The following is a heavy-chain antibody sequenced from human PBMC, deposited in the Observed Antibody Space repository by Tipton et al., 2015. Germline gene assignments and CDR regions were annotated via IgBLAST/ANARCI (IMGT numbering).Heavy chain of an antibody. CDR2: VIPLFNRS. CDR1: RDVFRNYA. CDR3: ARVDDFPPSWFDP. Sequence: QSGPEVKKPGSSVRVSYKASRDVFRNYAFNWVRQAPGQGLEWVGGVIPLFNRSHYTGKFQGRVTMTRDTSTSTAYMELRSLRSDDTAVYYCARVDDFPPSWFDPWGQGTLVTVSS. D-gene: IGHD3-3*01. J-gene: IGHJ5*02. V-gene: IGHV1-69*05.